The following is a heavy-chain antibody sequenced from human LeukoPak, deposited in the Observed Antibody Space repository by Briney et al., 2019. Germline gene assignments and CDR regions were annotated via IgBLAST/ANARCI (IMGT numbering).Heavy chain of an antibody. CDR3: ARISYNIRYRDAFDI. Sequence: ASVKDSCKASGYTFTGYYMHWVRQAPGQGLEWMGWINPNSGGTNYAQKFQGRVTMTRDTSISTAYMELSRLRSDDTAVYYCARISYNIRYRDAFDIWGQGTMVTVSS. CDR1: GYTFTGYY. J-gene: IGHJ3*02. CDR2: INPNSGGT. V-gene: IGHV1-2*02. D-gene: IGHD2-8*01.